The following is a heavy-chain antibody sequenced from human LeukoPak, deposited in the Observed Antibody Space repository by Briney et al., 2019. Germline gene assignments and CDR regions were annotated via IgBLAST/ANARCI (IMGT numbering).Heavy chain of an antibody. CDR3: AKISGYCSSTSCP. CDR2: IRYDGSNK. CDR1: GFTFSSYG. Sequence: PGGSLRLSCAASGFTFSSYGMHWVRQAPGKGLEWVSFIRYDGSNKYYADSVKGRFTISRDNSKNTLYLQMNSLRAEDTAVYYCAKISGYCSSTSCPWGQGTLVTVSS. D-gene: IGHD2-2*01. J-gene: IGHJ5*02. V-gene: IGHV3-30*02.